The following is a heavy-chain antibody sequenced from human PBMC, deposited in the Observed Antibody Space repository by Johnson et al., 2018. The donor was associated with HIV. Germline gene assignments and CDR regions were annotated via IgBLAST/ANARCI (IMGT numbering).Heavy chain of an antibody. CDR3: ARDVTAGKDALYI. D-gene: IGHD1-1*01. CDR2: IKQDGSEK. Sequence: VQLVESGGGLVQPGGSLRLSCAASGFTFSSYWMRWVRQAPGKGLEWVANIKQDGSEKSYVDSMTGRFTISRDNSKNTLYLQMNSLRVEDTGVYYCARDVTAGKDALYIWGQGTMVTVSS. V-gene: IGHV3-7*01. J-gene: IGHJ3*02. CDR1: GFTFSSYW.